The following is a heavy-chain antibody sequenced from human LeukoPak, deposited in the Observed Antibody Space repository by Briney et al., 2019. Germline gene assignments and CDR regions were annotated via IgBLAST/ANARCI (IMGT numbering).Heavy chain of an antibody. CDR3: AKDPVGYDFRSGYHGY. CDR2: IGGSGGST. D-gene: IGHD3-3*01. Sequence: GGSLRLSCAASGFTFSSYAMSWVRQAPGKGLEWVSAIGGSGGSTYYADSVKGRFTISRDNSKNTLYLQMNSLRAEDTAVYYCAKDPVGYDFRSGYHGYWGQGTLVTVSS. V-gene: IGHV3-23*01. J-gene: IGHJ4*02. CDR1: GFTFSSYA.